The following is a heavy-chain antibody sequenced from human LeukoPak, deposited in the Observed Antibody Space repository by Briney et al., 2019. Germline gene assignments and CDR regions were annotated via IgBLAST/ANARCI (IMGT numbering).Heavy chain of an antibody. Sequence: GGSLRLSCAASGFTFSSYGMHWVRQAPGKGLEWVVFIRYDGSNKYYADSVKGRFTISRDNSKNTLYLQMNSLRAEDTAVYYCAKLYDFWSGYYDFDYWDQGTLVTVSS. J-gene: IGHJ4*02. D-gene: IGHD3-3*01. V-gene: IGHV3-30*02. CDR1: GFTFSSYG. CDR2: IRYDGSNK. CDR3: AKLYDFWSGYYDFDY.